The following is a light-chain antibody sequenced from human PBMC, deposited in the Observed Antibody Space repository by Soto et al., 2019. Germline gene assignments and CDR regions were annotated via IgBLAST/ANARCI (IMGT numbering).Light chain of an antibody. V-gene: IGKV3-20*01. CDR2: GAS. J-gene: IGKJ1*01. Sequence: EIVLTQSPGTLSLSPGERATLSCRASQSVSSSYLAWYQQKPGQAPRLLIYGASSRATGIPDRFSGSGSGTDFTLTISRLEPEDFAVYYCQQYGSPPPRPFGQGTKVEIK. CDR1: QSVSSSY. CDR3: QQYGSPPPRP.